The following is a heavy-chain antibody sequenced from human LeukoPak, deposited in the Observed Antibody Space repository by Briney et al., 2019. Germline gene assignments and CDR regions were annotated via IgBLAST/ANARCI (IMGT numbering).Heavy chain of an antibody. D-gene: IGHD6-13*01. CDR1: GVSISSYY. CDR3: ARGAPVGSSWYSEPYYFDY. V-gene: IGHV4-59*01. Sequence: SETLSLTCTVSGVSISSYYWSWLRQPPGKGLEWLGYIYYSGSTNYNPSLKSRVTISVDTSKNQFSLKLSSVTAADTAVYYCARGAPVGSSWYSEPYYFDYWGQGTLVTVSS. J-gene: IGHJ4*02. CDR2: IYYSGST.